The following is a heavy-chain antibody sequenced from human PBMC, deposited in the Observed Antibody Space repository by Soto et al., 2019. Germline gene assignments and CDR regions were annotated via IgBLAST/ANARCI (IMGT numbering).Heavy chain of an antibody. V-gene: IGHV3-30*18. CDR3: AKDPTGITGTNLDY. CDR1: GFTFSSYG. CDR2: ISYDGSNK. Sequence: PGGSLRLSCAASGFTFSSYGMHWVRQAPGKGLEWVAVISYDGSNKYYADSVKGRFTISRDNSKNTLYLQMNSLRAEDTAVYYCAKDPTGITGTNLDYWGQGTLVTVSS. D-gene: IGHD1-7*01. J-gene: IGHJ4*02.